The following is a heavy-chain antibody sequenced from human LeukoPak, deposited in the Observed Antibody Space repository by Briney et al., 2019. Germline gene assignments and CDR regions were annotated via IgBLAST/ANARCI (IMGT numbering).Heavy chain of an antibody. CDR2: INHSGST. J-gene: IGHJ6*03. Sequence: SETLSLTCAVYGGSFSGYYWSWIRQPPGKGLEWIGEINHSGSTNYNPSLKSRVTISVDTSKNQFSLKLSSVTAADTAVYYCARGRRITMVRGRPFMDVWGKGTTVTVSS. V-gene: IGHV4-34*01. CDR3: ARGRRITMVRGRPFMDV. D-gene: IGHD3-10*01. CDR1: GGSFSGYY.